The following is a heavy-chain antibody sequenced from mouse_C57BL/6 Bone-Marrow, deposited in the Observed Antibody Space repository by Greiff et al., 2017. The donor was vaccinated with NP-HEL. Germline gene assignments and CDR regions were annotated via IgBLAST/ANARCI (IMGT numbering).Heavy chain of an antibody. V-gene: IGHV3-6*01. Sequence: EVKLQESGPGLVKPSQSLSLTCSVTGYSITSGYYWNWIRQFPGNKLEWMGYISYDGSNNYNPSLKNRISITRDTSKNQFFLKLNSVTTEDTATYYCARVLSTVVAHYYAMDYWGQGTSVTVSS. D-gene: IGHD1-1*01. CDR3: ARVLSTVVAHYYAMDY. CDR2: ISYDGSN. CDR1: GYSITSGYY. J-gene: IGHJ4*01.